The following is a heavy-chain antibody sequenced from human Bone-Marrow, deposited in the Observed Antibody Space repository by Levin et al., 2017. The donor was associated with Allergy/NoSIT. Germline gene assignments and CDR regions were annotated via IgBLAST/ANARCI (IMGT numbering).Heavy chain of an antibody. CDR1: GFTFSSHG. CDR2: ISGTDGST. J-gene: IGHJ6*02. CDR3: AKVRYTSSWPISYGLDV. Sequence: LTGGSLRLSCAASGFTFSSHGMTWVRQAPGKGLQWVSFISGTDGSTYYADSVKGRFTISRDNSKKTLYLRMNSLRAEDTALYYYAKVRYTSSWPISYGLDVWGHGTTVTVSS. D-gene: IGHD6-13*01. V-gene: IGHV3-23*01.